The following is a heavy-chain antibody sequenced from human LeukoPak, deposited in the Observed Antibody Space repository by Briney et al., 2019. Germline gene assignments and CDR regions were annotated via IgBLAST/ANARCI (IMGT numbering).Heavy chain of an antibody. CDR1: GFTFSSYG. D-gene: IGHD3-22*01. V-gene: IGHV3-30*18. J-gene: IGHJ4*02. Sequence: LTGGSLRLSCAASGFTFSSYGMHWVRQAPGKGLEWVAVISYDGSNKYYADSVKGRFTISRDNSKNTLYLQMNSLRAEDTAVYYCAKGLYYYDSSGPPFDYWGQGILVTVSS. CDR2: ISYDGSNK. CDR3: AKGLYYYDSSGPPFDY.